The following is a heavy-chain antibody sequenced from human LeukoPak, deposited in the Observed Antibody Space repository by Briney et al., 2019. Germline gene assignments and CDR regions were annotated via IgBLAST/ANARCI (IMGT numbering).Heavy chain of an antibody. CDR3: ARRYSNNAFDI. Sequence: SVKVSCKASGGTFSSYTISLVRQAPGQGLEWMGRIIPILGIANYAQKFQDRVTITADKSTSAAYMELSSLRSEDTAVYYCARRYSNNAFDIWGQGTMATVSS. J-gene: IGHJ3*02. D-gene: IGHD4-11*01. CDR2: IIPILGIA. CDR1: GGTFSSYT. V-gene: IGHV1-69*02.